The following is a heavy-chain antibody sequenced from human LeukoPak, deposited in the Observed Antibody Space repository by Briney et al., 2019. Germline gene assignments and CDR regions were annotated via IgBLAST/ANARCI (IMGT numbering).Heavy chain of an antibody. CDR2: ISSSGSTI. J-gene: IGHJ3*02. CDR3: ASQYSSSCFDI. CDR1: GSTFSDYY. V-gene: IGHV3-11*01. D-gene: IGHD6-13*01. Sequence: KSGGSLRLSCAASGSTFSDYYMSWIRQAPGKGLEWVSYISSSGSTIYYADSVKGRFTISRDNAKNSLYLQMNSLRAEDTAVCYCASQYSSSCFDIWGQGTMVTVSS.